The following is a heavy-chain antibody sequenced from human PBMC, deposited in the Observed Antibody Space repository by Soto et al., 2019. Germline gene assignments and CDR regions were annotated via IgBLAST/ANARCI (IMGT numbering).Heavy chain of an antibody. CDR1: GGTFSSYA. V-gene: IGHV1-69*01. J-gene: IGHJ5*02. D-gene: IGHD2-15*01. Sequence: QVQLVQSGAEVKKPGSSVKVSCKASGGTFSSYAISWVRQAPGQGLEWMGGIIPIFGTANYAQKFQGRVTITADESTSTAYMELSSLRSEDTAVYYCARAWGFCSGGSCYSEDRWFDPWGQGTLVTVSS. CDR2: IIPIFGTA. CDR3: ARAWGFCSGGSCYSEDRWFDP.